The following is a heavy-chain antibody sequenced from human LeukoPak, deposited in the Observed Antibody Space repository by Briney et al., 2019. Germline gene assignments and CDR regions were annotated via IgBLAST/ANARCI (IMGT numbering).Heavy chain of an antibody. CDR2: IYPGDSDT. CDR1: GYSFTSYW. Sequence: GASLKISCEGSGYSFTSYWIGWVRPMPGKGLGWMGIIYPGDSDTRYSPSFQGQVTISADKSISTAYLQWSSLKASDTAMYYCARQKSLAFDIWGQGTMVTVSS. CDR3: ARQKSLAFDI. J-gene: IGHJ3*02. V-gene: IGHV5-51*01.